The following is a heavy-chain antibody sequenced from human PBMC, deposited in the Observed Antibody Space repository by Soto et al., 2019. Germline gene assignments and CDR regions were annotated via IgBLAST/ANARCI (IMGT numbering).Heavy chain of an antibody. CDR3: ARGIAAAGYYYYYYMDV. CDR1: GYTFTSYG. J-gene: IGHJ6*03. D-gene: IGHD6-13*01. Sequence: ASVKVSCKDSGYTFTSYGISWVRQAPGQGLEWMVWISAYNGNTNYAQKLQGRVPMTTDTSTSTAYMELRSLRSDYKAVYYCARGIAAAGYYYYYYMDVWGKETTVTVSS. V-gene: IGHV1-18*01. CDR2: ISAYNGNT.